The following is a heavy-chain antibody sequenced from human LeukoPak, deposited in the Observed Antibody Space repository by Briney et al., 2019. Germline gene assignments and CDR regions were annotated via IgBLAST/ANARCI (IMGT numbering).Heavy chain of an antibody. D-gene: IGHD6-13*01. V-gene: IGHV3-48*03. Sequence: GGSLRLSCVASGFTFSSFAMNWVRQAPGKGLEWVSYISSSGSTIYYADSVKGRLTISRDNAKNSLYLQMNSLRAEDTAVYYCARDPPSYSSSWYGENYWGQGTLVTVSS. J-gene: IGHJ4*02. CDR1: GFTFSSFA. CDR2: ISSSGSTI. CDR3: ARDPPSYSSSWYGENY.